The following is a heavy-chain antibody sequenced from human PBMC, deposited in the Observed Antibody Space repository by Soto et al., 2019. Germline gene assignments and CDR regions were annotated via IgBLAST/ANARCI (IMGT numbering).Heavy chain of an antibody. J-gene: IGHJ4*02. D-gene: IGHD6-19*01. Sequence: PSETLSLTCTVSGGSISSYYWSWIRQPPGKGLEWIGYIYYSGSTNYNPSLKSRVTISVDTSKNQFSLKLSSVTAADTAVYYCARHHSSSGIAVPGGDFAYWGQGTLVTVSS. V-gene: IGHV4-59*08. CDR1: GGSISSYY. CDR2: IYYSGST. CDR3: ARHHSSSGIAVPGGDFAY.